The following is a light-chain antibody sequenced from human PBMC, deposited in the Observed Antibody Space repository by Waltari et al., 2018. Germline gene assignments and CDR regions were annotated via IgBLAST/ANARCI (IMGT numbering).Light chain of an antibody. CDR3: LSADSSGPYLYV. J-gene: IGLJ1*01. V-gene: IGLV2-23*02. CDR1: SSDVGFYNL. Sequence: QSALTQPASVSGSPGQSITISCTGTSSDVGFYNLVPWYQQHPDKAPKLLVYEVIERPSGVSNRFSGSKSGNTASLTISGLQAEDEADYYCLSADSSGPYLYVFGTGTTVTVL. CDR2: EVI.